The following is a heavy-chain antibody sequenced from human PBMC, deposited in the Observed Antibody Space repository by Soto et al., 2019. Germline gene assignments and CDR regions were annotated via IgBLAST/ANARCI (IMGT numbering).Heavy chain of an antibody. CDR3: ARVSGDNRPPPELELDY. J-gene: IGHJ4*02. D-gene: IGHD6-6*01. CDR2: IIPIFGTA. CDR1: GGTFSSYA. Sequence: QVQLVQSGAEVKKPGSSVKVSCKASGGTFSSYAISWVRQAPGQGLEWMGGIIPIFGTANYAQKFQGRVTVTAEEVTSTAYMELSSLRSEDPAVYYCARVSGDNRPPPELELDYWGPGTLVTGSS. V-gene: IGHV1-69*12.